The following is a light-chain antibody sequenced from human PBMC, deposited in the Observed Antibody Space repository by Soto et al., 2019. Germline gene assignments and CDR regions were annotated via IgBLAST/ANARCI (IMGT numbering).Light chain of an antibody. CDR1: QSVSSS. Sequence: EIVLTQSPATLSLSPGERATHSCRASQSVSSSLAWYQQKTGQAPRLLIYDASNRATGIPARFSGSGSGTDFTLTISRLEPEDFAVYYCQQRSSWPLTFGGGTKVDIK. V-gene: IGKV3-11*01. CDR3: QQRSSWPLT. CDR2: DAS. J-gene: IGKJ4*01.